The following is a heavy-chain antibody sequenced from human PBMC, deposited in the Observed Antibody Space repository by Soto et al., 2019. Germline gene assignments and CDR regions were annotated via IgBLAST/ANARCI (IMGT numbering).Heavy chain of an antibody. J-gene: IGHJ6*02. D-gene: IGHD3-10*01. CDR3: AKADYGSGSYYNNYYYGMDV. CDR1: GFTFGSYG. V-gene: IGHV3-30*18. CDR2: ISYDGSNK. Sequence: GGSLRLSCAASGFTFGSYGMHWVRQAPGKGLEWVAVISYDGSNKYYADSVKGRFTISRDNSKNTLYLQMNSLRAEDTAVYYCAKADYGSGSYYNNYYYGMDVWGQGTTVTVSS.